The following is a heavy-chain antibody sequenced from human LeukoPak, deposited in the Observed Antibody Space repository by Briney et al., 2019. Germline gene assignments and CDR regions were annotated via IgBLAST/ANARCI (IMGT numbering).Heavy chain of an antibody. CDR2: IYYSGST. Sequence: SETLSLTCAVYGGSISSSSYYWGWIRQPPGKGLEWIGSIYYSGSTYYNPSLKSRVTISVDTSKNQFSLKLSSVTAADTAVYYCARDSPCSGGSCYSGVDYWGQGTLVTVSS. CDR1: GGSISSSSYY. D-gene: IGHD2-15*01. CDR3: ARDSPCSGGSCYSGVDY. V-gene: IGHV4-39*07. J-gene: IGHJ4*02.